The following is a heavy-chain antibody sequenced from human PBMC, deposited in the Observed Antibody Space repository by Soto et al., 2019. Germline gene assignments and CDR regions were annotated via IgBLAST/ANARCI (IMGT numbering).Heavy chain of an antibody. J-gene: IGHJ4*02. V-gene: IGHV3-23*01. CDR1: GFTFSIFA. CDR2: MRGSGGAT. CDR3: AKDMTPFHY. D-gene: IGHD2-15*01. Sequence: GGSLRLSCAASGFTFSIFAMSWFRQAPGKGLEGGSGMRGSGGATYYAGSVKGRFTISRENSKNALYLQMNSLRAEDTAVYYGAKDMTPFHYWGQGTLVTVSS.